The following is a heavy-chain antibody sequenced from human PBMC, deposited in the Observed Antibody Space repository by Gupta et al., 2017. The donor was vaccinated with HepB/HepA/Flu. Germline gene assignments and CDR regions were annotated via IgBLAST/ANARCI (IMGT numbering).Heavy chain of an antibody. CDR1: GYSFTKSW. Sequence: EVQLAQSGAEVQKPGESLKISCKGSGYSFTKSWIAWVRQMPGKGLEWMGFIYPGDLDTRYSPSFQGQVTISVDKPISTAYLQFNRLKASDTATYYCARHEGKVGVTGYFQEWGQGTLVTVSS. D-gene: IGHD1-26*01. CDR3: ARHEGKVGVTGYFQE. J-gene: IGHJ1*01. CDR2: IYPGDLDT. V-gene: IGHV5-51*01.